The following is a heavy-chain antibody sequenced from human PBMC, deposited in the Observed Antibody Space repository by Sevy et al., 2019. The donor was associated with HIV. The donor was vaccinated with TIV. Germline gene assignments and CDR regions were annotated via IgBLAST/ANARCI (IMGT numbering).Heavy chain of an antibody. CDR2: INHSGGT. D-gene: IGHD2-15*01. CDR1: GGSFSGYY. J-gene: IGHJ3*02. V-gene: IGHV4-34*01. Sequence: SETLSLTCAVYGGSFSGYYWSCIRQPPGKELEWIGEINHSGGTNYNPSLKSRVTISVDTSKNQFSLKLNSVAAADTAVYYCARHCAGSSCSHAFDIWGQGTMVTVSS. CDR3: ARHCAGSSCSHAFDI.